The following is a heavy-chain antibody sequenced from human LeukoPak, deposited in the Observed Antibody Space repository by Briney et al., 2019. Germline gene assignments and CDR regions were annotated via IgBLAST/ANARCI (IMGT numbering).Heavy chain of an antibody. J-gene: IGHJ4*02. CDR3: ARDLHWAFDN. D-gene: IGHD7-27*01. V-gene: IGHV3-48*04. CDR2: ISNNRI. CDR1: GFSFNTYS. Sequence: GGSLRLSCAASGFSFNTYSINWVRQAPGKGLEWVSYISNNRIYYTDSVKGRFTISRDNAKNLLYLQLNSLRAEDTAVYYCARDLHWAFDNWGQGALVTVSS.